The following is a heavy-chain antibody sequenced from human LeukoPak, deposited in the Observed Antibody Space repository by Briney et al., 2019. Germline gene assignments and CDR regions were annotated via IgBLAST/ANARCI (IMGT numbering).Heavy chain of an antibody. CDR3: ATDFYDTT. CDR1: GVTLSSYA. J-gene: IGHJ5*02. Sequence: GGSLRLSCAASGVTLSSYAMNWVRQAPGKGLEWVGRIRSNSDGGTIDYAVPVKGRFALSRDDSKNTLYLQMNSLQTEDTAVYYCATDFYDTTWGQGTLVTVSS. CDR2: IRSNSDGGTI. D-gene: IGHD3-22*01. V-gene: IGHV3-15*07.